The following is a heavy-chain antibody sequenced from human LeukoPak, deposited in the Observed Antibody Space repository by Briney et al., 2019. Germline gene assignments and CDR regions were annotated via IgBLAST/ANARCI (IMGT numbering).Heavy chain of an antibody. CDR3: ARVGSYDYVWGSYRYYFDY. V-gene: IGHV3-20*04. CDR1: GFTFDDYG. Sequence: GGSLRLSCAASGFTFDDYGMSWVRQAPGKGLEWVSGINWNGGSTGYADSVKGRFTISRDNAKNSLYLQMNSLRAEDTALYYCARVGSYDYVWGSYRYYFDYWGQGTLVTVSS. CDR2: INWNGGST. D-gene: IGHD3-16*02. J-gene: IGHJ4*02.